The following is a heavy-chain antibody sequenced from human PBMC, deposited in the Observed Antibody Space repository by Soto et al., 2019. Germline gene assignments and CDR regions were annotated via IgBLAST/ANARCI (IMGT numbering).Heavy chain of an antibody. CDR1: GGSVSSGSYY. Sequence: QVQLQESGPGLVKPSETLSLTCTVSGGSVSSGSYYWSWIRQPPGKGLEWIGYIYYSGSTNYNPSPKSRVTISVDTSKNQFSLKLSSVTAADTAVYYCARSSSGPYYYYGMDVWGQGTTVTVSS. CDR2: IYYSGST. V-gene: IGHV4-61*01. J-gene: IGHJ6*02. D-gene: IGHD6-6*01. CDR3: ARSSSGPYYYYGMDV.